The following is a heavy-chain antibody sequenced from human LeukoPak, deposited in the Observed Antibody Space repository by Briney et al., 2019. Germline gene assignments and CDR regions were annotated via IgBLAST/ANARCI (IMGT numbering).Heavy chain of an antibody. CDR2: IRKKNAGYTT. CDR3: TREGGEGDYTAFDL. V-gene: IGHV3-72*01. Sequence: GGSLRLSCAASGFIFSAYIMDWVRQAPGKGLEWICRIRKKNAGYTTEYAASVKGRFVVSRDDSKDSVFLQINSLETEDTAVYYCTREGGEGDYTAFDLWGQGTMVTVSS. J-gene: IGHJ3*01. D-gene: IGHD3-3*01. CDR1: GFIFSAYI.